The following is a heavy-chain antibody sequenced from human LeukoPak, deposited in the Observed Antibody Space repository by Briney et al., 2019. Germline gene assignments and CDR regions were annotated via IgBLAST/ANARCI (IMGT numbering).Heavy chain of an antibody. D-gene: IGHD3-10*01. CDR2: IYYSGST. CDR1: GGSISGSSYY. Sequence: SETLSLTCTVSGGSISGSSYYWGWIRQPPGKGLEWIGSIYYSGSTYYNPSLKSRVTISVDTSKNQFSLKLSSVTAADTAVYYCARQIITMVRGVIITRYFDYWGQGTLVTVSS. CDR3: ARQIITMVRGVIITRYFDY. V-gene: IGHV4-39*01. J-gene: IGHJ4*02.